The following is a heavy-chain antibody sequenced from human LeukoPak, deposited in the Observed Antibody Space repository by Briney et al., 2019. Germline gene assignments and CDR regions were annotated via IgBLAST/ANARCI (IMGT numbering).Heavy chain of an antibody. J-gene: IGHJ4*02. CDR3: ARTGSYIGYFDY. V-gene: IGHV1-18*01. D-gene: IGHD3-10*01. Sequence: ASVKVSCKASGYTFTSYGISWVRQAPGQGLEWMGWISAYNGNTNYAQKFQGRVTITADESTSTAYMELSSLRSEDTAVYYCARTGSYIGYFDYWGQGTLVTVSS. CDR1: GYTFTSYG. CDR2: ISAYNGNT.